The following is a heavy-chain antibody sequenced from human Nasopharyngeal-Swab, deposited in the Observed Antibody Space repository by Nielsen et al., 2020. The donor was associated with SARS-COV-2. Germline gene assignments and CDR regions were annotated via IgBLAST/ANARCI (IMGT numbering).Heavy chain of an antibody. V-gene: IGHV3-74*01. Sequence: GESLKISCAASRFTFNNYWMHWVRQAPGKGLEWVSRISSDGSTTSYADSVRGRFTISRDNAKNTLYLQMNSLRAEDTAVYYCAREGGSGAYFDYWGQGTQVTVSS. D-gene: IGHD6-19*01. CDR3: AREGGSGAYFDY. J-gene: IGHJ4*02. CDR1: RFTFNNYW. CDR2: ISSDGSTT.